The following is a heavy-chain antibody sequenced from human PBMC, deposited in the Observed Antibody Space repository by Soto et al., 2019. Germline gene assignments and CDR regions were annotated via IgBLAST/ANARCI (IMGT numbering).Heavy chain of an antibody. CDR1: GDSVSSYSAA. J-gene: IGHJ6*02. CDR2: TYFRSKWYN. CDR3: TRDRVQVERHYGMDV. D-gene: IGHD1-1*01. Sequence: SQTLSLTCGISGDSVSSYSAAWNWIRQSPSRGLEWLGRTYFRSKWYNDYALSVKGRITINPDTSKNQFSLQLNSVTPEDTAVYYYTRDRVQVERHYGMDVWGQGTTVTVSS. V-gene: IGHV6-1*01.